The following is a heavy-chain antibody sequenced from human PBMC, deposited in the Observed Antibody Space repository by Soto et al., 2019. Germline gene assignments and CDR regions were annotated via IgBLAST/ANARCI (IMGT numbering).Heavy chain of an antibody. CDR2: IVVGSGNT. CDR1: GFTFTSSA. D-gene: IGHD2-2*01. CDR3: AADGDGYYAWFDP. Sequence: QMQLVQSGPAVKKPGTSVKVSCKASGFTFTSSAVQWVRQSRGQRREGRGWIVVGSGNTNYAQKFQERVTITRDMSTSTAYMELSSLRSEDTAVYYCAADGDGYYAWFDPWGQGTLVTVSS. V-gene: IGHV1-58*01. J-gene: IGHJ5*02.